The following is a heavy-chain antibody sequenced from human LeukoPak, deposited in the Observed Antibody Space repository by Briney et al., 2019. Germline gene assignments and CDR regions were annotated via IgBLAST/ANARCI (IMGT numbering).Heavy chain of an antibody. CDR2: ISSSGSTI. J-gene: IGHJ6*02. CDR1: GFTFSDYY. V-gene: IGHV3-11*01. Sequence: GGSLRLSCAASGFTFSDYYMSWIRQAPGKGLEWDSYISSSGSTIYYADSVKGRFTISRDNAKNSLYLQMNSLRAEDTAVYYCARSRRVYSSSSAYFYGMDVWGQGTTVTVSS. CDR3: ARSRRVYSSSSAYFYGMDV. D-gene: IGHD6-6*01.